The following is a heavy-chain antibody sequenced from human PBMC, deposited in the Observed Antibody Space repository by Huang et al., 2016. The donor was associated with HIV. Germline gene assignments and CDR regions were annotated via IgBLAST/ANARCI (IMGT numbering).Heavy chain of an antibody. CDR1: GFIFSNYG. Sequence: QVQLVESGGGVVQPGRSLRLSCSASGFIFSNYGMHWVRQASGTGREWVAFISDDGSNKYSSDSVKGRFSISRDNSKNTLYLQMNSLRAEDTAVYYCALKGDSSGWEYFRHWGQGTLVTVSS. J-gene: IGHJ1*01. CDR2: ISDDGSNK. CDR3: ALKGDSSGWEYFRH. D-gene: IGHD6-19*01. V-gene: IGHV3-30*03.